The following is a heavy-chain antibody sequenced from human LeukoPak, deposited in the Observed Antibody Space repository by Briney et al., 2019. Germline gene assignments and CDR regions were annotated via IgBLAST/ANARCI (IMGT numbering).Heavy chain of an antibody. J-gene: IGHJ4*02. CDR3: ARDRDGYNYDDY. CDR1: GGSISSYY. D-gene: IGHD5-24*01. V-gene: IGHV4-59*01. Sequence: PSETLSLTCTVSGGSISSYYWSWIRQPPGKRLEWIGYIYYSGSTNYNPSLKSRVTISVDTSKNQFSLKLSSVTAADTAVYYCARDRDGYNYDDYWGQGTLVTVSS. CDR2: IYYSGST.